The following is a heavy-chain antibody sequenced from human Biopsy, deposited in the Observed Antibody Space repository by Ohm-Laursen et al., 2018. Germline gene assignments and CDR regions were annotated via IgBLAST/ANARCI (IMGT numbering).Heavy chain of an antibody. CDR3: TRAEAGSGSLLYFDY. J-gene: IGHJ4*02. V-gene: IGHV3-74*01. CDR1: GSTFSNYY. D-gene: IGHD3-10*01. CDR2: INSDGSST. Sequence: SLRLSCAASGSTFSNYYMYWVRQAPGKGLVWVSRINSDGSSTNYADAVKGRFTISRDNAKNTVFLQMNSLRAEDTAVYYCTRAEAGSGSLLYFDYWGQGTLVTVSS.